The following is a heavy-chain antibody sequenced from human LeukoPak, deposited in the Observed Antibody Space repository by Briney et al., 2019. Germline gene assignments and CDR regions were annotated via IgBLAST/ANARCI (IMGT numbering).Heavy chain of an antibody. CDR3: ARGYYYGSGSYYRNYYYYMDV. Sequence: SETLSLTCTVSGGSISSSSYYWSWIRQPPGKGLEWIGEINHSGSTNYNPSLKSRATISVDTSENQFSLKLSSVTAADTAVYYCARGYYYGSGSYYRNYYYYMDVWGKGTTVTVSS. D-gene: IGHD3-10*01. V-gene: IGHV4-39*07. CDR1: GGSISSSSYY. J-gene: IGHJ6*03. CDR2: INHSGST.